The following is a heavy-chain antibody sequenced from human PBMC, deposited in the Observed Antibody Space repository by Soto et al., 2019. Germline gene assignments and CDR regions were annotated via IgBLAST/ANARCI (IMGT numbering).Heavy chain of an antibody. V-gene: IGHV1-69*01. J-gene: IGHJ6*02. CDR3: ARDGSRIAVAGQLRYYYYYGMDV. CDR1: GGTFSSYA. CDR2: IIPIFGTA. Sequence: QVQLVQSGAEVKKPGSSVKVSCKASGGTFSSYAISWVRQAPGQGLEWMGGIIPIFGTANYAQKFQGRVTITADESTSTAYMELSSLRSEDTAVYYCARDGSRIAVAGQLRYYYYYGMDVWGQGTTVTVSS. D-gene: IGHD6-19*01.